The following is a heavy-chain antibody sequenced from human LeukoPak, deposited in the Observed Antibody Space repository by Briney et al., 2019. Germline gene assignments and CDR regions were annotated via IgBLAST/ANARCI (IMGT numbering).Heavy chain of an antibody. Sequence: GGSLRLSCAASGFSFSVYWMHWVRQAPGKGPVWVSRIKTDGSITDYADSVKGRFTISRDNAKNTLYLQMNSLRAEDTAVYYCARDPRIAVAGTIDYWGQGTLVTVSS. V-gene: IGHV3-74*01. D-gene: IGHD6-19*01. J-gene: IGHJ4*02. CDR3: ARDPRIAVAGTIDY. CDR1: GFSFSVYW. CDR2: IKTDGSIT.